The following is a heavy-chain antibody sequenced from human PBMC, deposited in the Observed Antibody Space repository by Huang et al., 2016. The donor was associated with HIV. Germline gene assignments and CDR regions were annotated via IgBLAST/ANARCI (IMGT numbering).Heavy chain of an antibody. CDR3: ARDPLDIRRHFDF. V-gene: IGHV1-3*01. CDR2: INGGNGDT. CDR1: GYTFSSHA. D-gene: IGHD3-3*01. J-gene: IGHJ4*02. Sequence: QVQLVQSGAEVKKPGTSVKASCKTSGYTFSSHALHWLRQAPGQRPEWMGWINGGNGDTKYSQKCQGRVTITSDTSANIGYMELNSLLSEDTAVYYCARDPLDIRRHFDFWGQGSLVTVSS.